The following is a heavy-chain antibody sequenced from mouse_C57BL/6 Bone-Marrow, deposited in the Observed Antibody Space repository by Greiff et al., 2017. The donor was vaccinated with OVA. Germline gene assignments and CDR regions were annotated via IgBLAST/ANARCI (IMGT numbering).Heavy chain of an antibody. Sequence: VQLKQPGAELVKPGASVKMSCKASGYTFTSYWITWVKQRPGQGLEWIGDIYPGSGSTNYNEKFKSKATLTVDTSSSTAYMQLSSLTSEDSAVYYCARENYSNSYAMDYWGQGTSVTVSS. D-gene: IGHD2-5*01. CDR3: ARENYSNSYAMDY. CDR1: GYTFTSYW. V-gene: IGHV1-55*01. J-gene: IGHJ4*01. CDR2: IYPGSGST.